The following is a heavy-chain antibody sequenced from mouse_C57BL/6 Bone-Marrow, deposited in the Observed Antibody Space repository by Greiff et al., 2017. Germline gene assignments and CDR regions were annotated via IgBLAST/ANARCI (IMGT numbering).Heavy chain of an antibody. Sequence: VQLQQSGPELVKPGASVKISCKASGYAFSSSWMNWVKQRPGKGLEWIGRIYPGDGDTNYNGKFKGKAKLTADKSSSTAYMQLSSLTSEDSAFYFCARHMVTTRAWFAYWGQGTLVTVSA. V-gene: IGHV1-82*01. CDR2: IYPGDGDT. CDR1: GYAFSSSW. D-gene: IGHD2-2*01. CDR3: ARHMVTTRAWFAY. J-gene: IGHJ3*01.